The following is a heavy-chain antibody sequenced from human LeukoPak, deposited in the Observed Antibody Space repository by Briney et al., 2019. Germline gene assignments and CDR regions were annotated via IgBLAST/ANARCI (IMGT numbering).Heavy chain of an antibody. CDR3: ARRDSSGWYSFFDY. D-gene: IGHD6-19*01. J-gene: IGHJ4*02. Sequence: SETLSLTCTVSGGSISSYYWSWIRQPPGKGLEWIGYIYYSGSTNYIPSLKSRVTISIDTSKNQFSLKLNSVTAADTAVYYCARRDSSGWYSFFDYWGQGTLVTVSS. CDR2: IYYSGST. CDR1: GGSISSYY. V-gene: IGHV4-59*08.